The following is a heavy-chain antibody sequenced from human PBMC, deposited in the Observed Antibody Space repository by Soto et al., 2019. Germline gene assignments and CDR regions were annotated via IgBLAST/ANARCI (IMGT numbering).Heavy chain of an antibody. V-gene: IGHV3-23*01. Sequence: PGGSLRLSCAASGFTFSAYSMSWVRQAPGKGLEWISTIRKDTRTTYYVDSVTGRFTISRDNSKNTLYLQMNSLRAEDTAVYYCAKPTKPRFLEWLLLYWGQGTLVTVPS. CDR3: AKPTKPRFLEWLLLY. CDR1: GFTFSAYS. J-gene: IGHJ4*02. D-gene: IGHD3-3*01. CDR2: IRKDTRTT.